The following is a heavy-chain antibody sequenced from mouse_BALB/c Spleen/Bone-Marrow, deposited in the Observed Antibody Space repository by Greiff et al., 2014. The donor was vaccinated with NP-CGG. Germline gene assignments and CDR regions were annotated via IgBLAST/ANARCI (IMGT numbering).Heavy chain of an antibody. V-gene: IGHV1-85*01. J-gene: IGHJ4*01. CDR3: AHDGLLPGMDY. CDR1: GYTFTSYD. D-gene: IGHD2-3*01. Sequence: QVQLQQSGAELVKPGASVKLSCKASGYTFTSYDINWVRQRPEQGLEWIGWIFPGDNSIKYNEKFKGKATLTTDKSSSTAYMQLSRLTSEDPAVYFCAHDGLLPGMDYWGQGTSVTVSS. CDR2: IFPGDNSI.